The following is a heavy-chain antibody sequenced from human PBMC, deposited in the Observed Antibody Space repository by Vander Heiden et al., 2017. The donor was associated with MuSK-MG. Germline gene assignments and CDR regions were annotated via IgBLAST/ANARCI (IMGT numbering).Heavy chain of an antibody. J-gene: IGHJ5*02. CDR1: GYSFTSYW. Sequence: EAQLVQSGAEVKKHGESLRISCKGSGYSFTSYWISWVRQLHGNGLEWMWRIDPSASYTNYSPSFQGHVTISADKSISTAYLQWSSLKASDTAMYYCARHHGYCSGGSCYSDNWFDPWGQGTLVTVSS. V-gene: IGHV5-10-1*03. CDR3: ARHHGYCSGGSCYSDNWFDP. CDR2: IDPSASYT. D-gene: IGHD2-15*01.